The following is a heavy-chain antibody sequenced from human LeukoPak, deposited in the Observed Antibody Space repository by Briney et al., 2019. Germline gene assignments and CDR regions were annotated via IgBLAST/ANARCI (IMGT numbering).Heavy chain of an antibody. V-gene: IGHV3-74*01. CDR2: INTDGTVT. J-gene: IGHJ4*02. Sequence: GGALRLSCAASGFTFSKYWMLWVRQAPGKGLESVSRINTDGTVTTYADSVKGRFTVSRDNADNTMFLQMNSVRDEDTAVYYCATKQWLAPPPDSWGQGTPVTVSS. CDR1: GFTFSKYW. CDR3: ATKQWLAPPPDS. D-gene: IGHD6-19*01.